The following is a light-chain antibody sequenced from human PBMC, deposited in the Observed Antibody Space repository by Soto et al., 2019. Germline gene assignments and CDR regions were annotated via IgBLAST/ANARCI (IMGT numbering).Light chain of an antibody. Sequence: EIMLTQSPGTLSLSPGERATLSCRASQTVSSNYLAWYQQKPGQAPRLLIYGASTRAAGIPDRFSGSVAGTDFTLTISRLEPEDFAVYYCQQYGSSGTFGQGTKVDIK. V-gene: IGKV3-20*01. CDR2: GAS. CDR3: QQYGSSGT. J-gene: IGKJ1*01. CDR1: QTVSSNY.